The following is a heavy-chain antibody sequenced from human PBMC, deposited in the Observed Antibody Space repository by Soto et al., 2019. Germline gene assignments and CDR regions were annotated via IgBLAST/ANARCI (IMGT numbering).Heavy chain of an antibody. CDR2: IYYSGST. CDR1: GGSSGGGGDY. Sequence: SETLSLSCSVAGGSSGGGGDYWSWIRQHPGKGLEWIGYIYYSGSTYYNPSLKSRVTISVDTSKNQFSLKLSSVTAADTAVYYCAREDYYDSSGTPEGHFDYWGQGTLVTVSS. CDR3: AREDYYDSSGTPEGHFDY. D-gene: IGHD3-22*01. V-gene: IGHV4-31*03. J-gene: IGHJ4*02.